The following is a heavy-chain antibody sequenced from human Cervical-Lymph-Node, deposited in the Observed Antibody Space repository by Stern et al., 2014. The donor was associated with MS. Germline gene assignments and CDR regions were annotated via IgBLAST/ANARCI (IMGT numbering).Heavy chain of an antibody. V-gene: IGHV1-2*04. CDR1: GYTFTDYY. J-gene: IGHJ3*02. Sequence: QMQLVQSGAEVKNPGPPATPPCKASGYTFTDYYMHWVRQAPGQGLEWMGWINPNSGGPNYAQKFQGWVTMTRDTSLSTAYMDLTRLRSDDTAVYYCARGGRSSGWSPPDAFDIWGQGTMVTVSS. CDR2: INPNSGGP. CDR3: ARGGRSSGWSPPDAFDI. D-gene: IGHD6-19*01.